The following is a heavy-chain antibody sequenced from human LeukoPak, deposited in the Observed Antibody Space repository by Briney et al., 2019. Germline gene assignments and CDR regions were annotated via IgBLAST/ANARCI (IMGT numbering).Heavy chain of an antibody. J-gene: IGHJ5*02. Sequence: SETLSLTCTVSGGSISSGSYYWSWIRQPAGKGLEWIGCIYTSGSTNYNPSLKSRVTISVDTSKNQFSLKLSSVTAADTAVYYCARDRRDGYNPSAFDPWGQGTLVTVSS. CDR1: GGSISSGSYY. V-gene: IGHV4-61*10. CDR3: ARDRRDGYNPSAFDP. CDR2: IYTSGST. D-gene: IGHD5-24*01.